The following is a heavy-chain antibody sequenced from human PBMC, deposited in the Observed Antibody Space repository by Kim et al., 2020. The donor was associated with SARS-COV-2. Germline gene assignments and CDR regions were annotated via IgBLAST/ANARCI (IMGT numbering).Heavy chain of an antibody. D-gene: IGHD3-10*02. Sequence: KGRFTISRDDSKSIAYLQMNSLKTEDTAVYYCTRDSVTTFGYYYYYGMDVWGQGTTVTVSS. CDR3: TRDSVTTFGYYYYYGMDV. J-gene: IGHJ6*02. V-gene: IGHV3-49*02.